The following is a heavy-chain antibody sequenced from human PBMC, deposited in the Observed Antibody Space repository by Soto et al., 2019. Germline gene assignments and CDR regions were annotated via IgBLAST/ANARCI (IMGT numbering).Heavy chain of an antibody. Sequence: GASVKVSCKASGFSFTVYYIHCLLQAPVQCLEWMGWINAHSGGTEYAQKFQGRVTLTRDTSISTAYMTLSSLRSDDTAIYYCAKDLTRQLAYWLDPWGQGTQVTSPQ. V-gene: IGHV1-2*02. D-gene: IGHD6-6*01. CDR1: GFSFTVYY. CDR3: AKDLTRQLAYWLDP. J-gene: IGHJ5*02. CDR2: INAHSGGT.